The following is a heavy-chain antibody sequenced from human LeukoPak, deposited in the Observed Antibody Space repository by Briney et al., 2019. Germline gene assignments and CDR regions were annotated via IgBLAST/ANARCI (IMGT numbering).Heavy chain of an antibody. V-gene: IGHV4-34*01. CDR1: GGSFSGYY. D-gene: IGHD3-10*01. CDR2: INHSGST. J-gene: IGHJ4*02. CDR3: ARTWYYGSGAYFDY. Sequence: SETLSLTCAVYGGSFSGYYWSWIRQPPGKGLEWIGEINHSGSTNYNPSLKSRVTISVDTSKNQFSLKLRSVTAADTAVYYCARTWYYGSGAYFDYWGQGTLVTVSS.